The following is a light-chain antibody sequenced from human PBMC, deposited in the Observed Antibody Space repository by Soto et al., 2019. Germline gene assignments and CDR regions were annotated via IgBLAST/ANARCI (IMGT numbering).Light chain of an antibody. CDR2: AAS. CDR1: QGINSY. CDR3: QQYYSYPHT. Sequence: AIRMTQSPSSFSASTGDRVTITCRASQGINSYLAWYQQKPGKAPKLLIYAASTLQSGVPSRFSGSGSGTDITLTISCLQSEDFATYYCQQYYSYPHTFGQGTKLEIK. V-gene: IGKV1-8*01. J-gene: IGKJ2*01.